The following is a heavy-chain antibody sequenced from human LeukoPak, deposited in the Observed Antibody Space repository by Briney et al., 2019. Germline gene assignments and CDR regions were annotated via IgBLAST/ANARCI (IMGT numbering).Heavy chain of an antibody. CDR1: GFTFSSYW. J-gene: IGHJ4*02. CDR3: ARASGPFDY. Sequence: GGSLRLSCAASGFTFSSYWMSWIRQAPGKGLEWVANIKEDGSDKNYVDSVRGRFTISRDNAKNALYLQMNSLRAEDTAVYSCARASGPFDYWGQGTLVTVSS. CDR2: IKEDGSDK. D-gene: IGHD3-10*01. V-gene: IGHV3-7*02.